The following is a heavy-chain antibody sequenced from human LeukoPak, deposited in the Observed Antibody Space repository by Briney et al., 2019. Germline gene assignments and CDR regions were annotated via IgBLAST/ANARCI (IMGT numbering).Heavy chain of an antibody. CDR3: ARGRVEYQLLRWDYYYGMDV. J-gene: IGHJ6*02. D-gene: IGHD2-2*01. V-gene: IGHV4-34*01. Sequence: SETLSLTCAVYGGSFSGYYWSWIRQPPGKGLEWIGEINHSGSTNYNPSLKSRVTIPVDPSKNQFSLKLSSVTAADTAVYYCARGRVEYQLLRWDYYYGMDVWGQGTTVTVSS. CDR1: GGSFSGYY. CDR2: INHSGST.